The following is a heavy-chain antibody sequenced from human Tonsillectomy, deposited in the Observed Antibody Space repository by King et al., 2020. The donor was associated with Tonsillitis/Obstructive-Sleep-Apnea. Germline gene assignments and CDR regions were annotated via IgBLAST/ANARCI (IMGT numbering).Heavy chain of an antibody. Sequence: LQLQESGPGLVKPSETLSLTCTVSGGSINNNNHYWGWIRQPPGQGLEWIGSMYYSGITYYNPSLKSRVTISVDTSNNQFSLKLISVTAADTAVYYCARHGIIGTKTLDSWGQGTLVTVSS. CDR2: MYYSGIT. J-gene: IGHJ4*02. CDR3: ARHGIIGTKTLDS. V-gene: IGHV4-39*01. CDR1: GGSINNNNHY. D-gene: IGHD1-20*01.